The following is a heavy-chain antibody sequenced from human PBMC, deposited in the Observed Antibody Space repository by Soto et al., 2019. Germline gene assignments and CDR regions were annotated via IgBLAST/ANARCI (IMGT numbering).Heavy chain of an antibody. V-gene: IGHV1-24*01. CDR2: FDPEVGKT. Sequence: QVQLVQSGAEVKKPGASVKVSCKVSGHTLSELSIYWVRQAPGKGLEWMGGFDPEVGKTIYTQKVQGRVTMSEDKSSDTAYLELRSLRFEYTAIYYCTTDSRGGAYGSVDAWGQGTIVTVSS. D-gene: IGHD4-17*01. CDR1: GHTLSELS. CDR3: TTDSRGGAYGSVDA. J-gene: IGHJ6*02.